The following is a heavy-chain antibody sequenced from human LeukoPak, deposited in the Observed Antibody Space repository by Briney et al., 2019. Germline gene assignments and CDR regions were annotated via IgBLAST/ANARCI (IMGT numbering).Heavy chain of an antibody. V-gene: IGHV3-23*01. CDR2: ISGSGGST. Sequence: GGSLRLSCAASGFTFSSYAMSWVRQAPGKGLEWVSAISGSGGSTYYADSVKGRFTISRDNSKNTLYLQMNSLRAEDTAVYYCAKRTGMDSSSSLSYMDVWGKGTTVTVSS. D-gene: IGHD6-6*01. J-gene: IGHJ6*03. CDR1: GFTFSSYA. CDR3: AKRTGMDSSSSLSYMDV.